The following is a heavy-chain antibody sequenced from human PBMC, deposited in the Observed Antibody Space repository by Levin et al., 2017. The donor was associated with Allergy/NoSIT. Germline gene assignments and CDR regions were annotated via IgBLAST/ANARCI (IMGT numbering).Heavy chain of an antibody. CDR2: IYYSGST. CDR3: ARDTVTSRWSY. V-gene: IGHV4-59*01. CDR1: GGSISSYY. J-gene: IGHJ4*02. Sequence: SETLSLTCTVSGGSISSYYWSWIRQPPGKGLEWIGYIYYSGSTNYNPSLKSRVTISIDTSKNQFSLKLSSVTAADTAVYYCARDTVTSRWSYWGQGTLVTVSS. D-gene: IGHD2-15*01.